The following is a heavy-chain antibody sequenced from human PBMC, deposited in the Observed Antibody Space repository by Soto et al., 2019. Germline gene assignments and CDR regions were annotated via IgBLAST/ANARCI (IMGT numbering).Heavy chain of an antibody. CDR2: IYWDDSK. CDR1: GFSLSTSGVG. V-gene: IGHV2-5*02. J-gene: IGHJ4*02. D-gene: IGHD3-9*01. CDR3: AHKGPEDWPLDY. Sequence: QITLKESGPTLVRPTQTLTLTCAFSGFSLSTSGVGVGWIRQPPGKALEWLAVIYWDDSKHYSPSLRSRPTIPKNTSKNKVVLTMPNIDPMETGTYYCAHKGPEDWPLDYWGQGTLVTVSS.